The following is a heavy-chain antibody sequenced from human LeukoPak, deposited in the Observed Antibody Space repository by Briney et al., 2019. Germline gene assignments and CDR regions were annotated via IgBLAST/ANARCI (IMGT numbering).Heavy chain of an antibody. V-gene: IGHV3-7*04. CDR1: GFPFSSYW. J-gene: IGHJ4*02. D-gene: IGHD5-24*01. CDR3: TRVGYIDEGIDY. CDR2: IKQDGSKK. Sequence: GGSLRLSCVASGFPFSSYWMTWVRQAPGKGLEWVANIKQDGSKKSYVDSVKGRFTISRDNAKNSLYLQKNSLRAEDTAIYYCTRVGYIDEGIDYWGQGTLVTVSS.